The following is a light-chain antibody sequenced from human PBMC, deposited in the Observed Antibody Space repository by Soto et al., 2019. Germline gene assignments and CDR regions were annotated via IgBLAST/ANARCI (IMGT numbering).Light chain of an antibody. Sequence: EIVMTQSPATLSVSPGGRATLSCRASQSISDTLAWYQQKPGQAPRLLIHGASTRAPGFPARFSGSGSGTEFTLTISSLQSEDFAVYYCQQYDNWPPTFGQGTRLVIK. V-gene: IGKV3-15*01. CDR1: QSISDT. CDR2: GAS. CDR3: QQYDNWPPT. J-gene: IGKJ5*01.